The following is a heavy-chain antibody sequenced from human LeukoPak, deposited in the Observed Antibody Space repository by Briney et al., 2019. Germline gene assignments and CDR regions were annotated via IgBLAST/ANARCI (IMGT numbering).Heavy chain of an antibody. CDR3: VRGPDYYGSGSYYKGLDY. D-gene: IGHD3-10*01. Sequence: PGGSLRLSCSASGFTFSSYAMYWVRQAPGKGLEYVSAISSNGVSTYYADSVKGRFTISRDNSKNTLYLQMSSLRAEDTAVCYCVRGPDYYGSGSYYKGLDYWGQGTLVTVSS. V-gene: IGHV3-64D*09. J-gene: IGHJ4*02. CDR1: GFTFSSYA. CDR2: ISSNGVST.